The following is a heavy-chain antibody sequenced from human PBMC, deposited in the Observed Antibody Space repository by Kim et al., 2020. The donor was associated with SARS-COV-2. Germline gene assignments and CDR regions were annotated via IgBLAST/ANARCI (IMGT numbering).Heavy chain of an antibody. D-gene: IGHD2-15*01. CDR3: AKERVVPAIGDAFDT. V-gene: IGHV3-23*01. J-gene: IGHJ3*02. CDR1: GFTFNTYS. CDR2: IAASGDST. Sequence: GGSLRLSCTASGFTFNTYSMTWVRQAPGKGLDWFSTIAASGDSTYFADSVMGRFTISRDNSMNTLYLQMTSLRAEDTAVYYCAKERVVPAIGDAFDTWG.